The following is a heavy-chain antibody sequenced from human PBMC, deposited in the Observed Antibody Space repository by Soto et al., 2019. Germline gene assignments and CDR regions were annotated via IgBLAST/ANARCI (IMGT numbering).Heavy chain of an antibody. D-gene: IGHD6-6*01. CDR1: GYTFTTYA. V-gene: IGHV1-18*01. Sequence: QVQLVQSGAEVKKPGASVKLSCKASGYTFTTYAISWVRQAPGQGLEWMGWLRTYDGHTDYAQNLKGRVTMTTDTSTNTAYMELGSLRSDDTAVYYCARDRLHTSSSITFDYWGQGALVTVSS. J-gene: IGHJ4*02. CDR3: ARDRLHTSSSITFDY. CDR2: LRTYDGHT.